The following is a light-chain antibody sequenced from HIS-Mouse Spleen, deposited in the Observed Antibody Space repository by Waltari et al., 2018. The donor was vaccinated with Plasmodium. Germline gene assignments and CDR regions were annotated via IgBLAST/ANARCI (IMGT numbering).Light chain of an antibody. J-gene: IGLJ3*02. V-gene: IGLV3-10*01. CDR2: EDS. CDR1: ALPKKS. CDR3: YSTDSSGNHRV. Sequence: SYDLTPPPSVSVSPAQTARIICLGAALPKKSAYWHQQKSGQAPVLVIYEDSQRPSGIPKRFSGSSSVTMATLTISGAQVEDEADYYCYSTDSSGNHRVFGGGTKLTVL.